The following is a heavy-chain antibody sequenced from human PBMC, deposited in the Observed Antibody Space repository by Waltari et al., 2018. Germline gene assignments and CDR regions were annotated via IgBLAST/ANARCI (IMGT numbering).Heavy chain of an antibody. CDR1: GFLFTSAW. CDR3: VTDVETLVGRD. D-gene: IGHD1-26*01. CDR2: INNDGSGT. V-gene: IGHV3-74*01. Sequence: EVQLVEAGGGLGQPGGSLTLSCTASGFLFTSAWVHWVRQAPGKGLVWVSRINNDGSGTSYADSVMGRFTISRDNAKDTVYLQMDSLRVEDTAVYYCVTDVETLVGRDWGQGTLVTVST. J-gene: IGHJ4*02.